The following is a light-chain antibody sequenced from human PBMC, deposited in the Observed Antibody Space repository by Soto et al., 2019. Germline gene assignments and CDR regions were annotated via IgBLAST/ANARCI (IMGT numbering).Light chain of an antibody. CDR2: AAS. CDR3: QQSYSTPSIT. J-gene: IGKJ5*01. V-gene: IGKV1-39*01. Sequence: DIQMTQSPSSLSASVGDRVTITCRASQSISIYLNWYQQKPGKAPNLLIYAASSLQSGVPSRFSGSGSGTDFTLTISSLQPEDFATYYCQQSYSTPSITFGQGTRLEI. CDR1: QSISIY.